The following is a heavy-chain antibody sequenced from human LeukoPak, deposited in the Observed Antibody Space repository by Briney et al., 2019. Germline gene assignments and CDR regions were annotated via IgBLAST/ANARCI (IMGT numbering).Heavy chain of an antibody. J-gene: IGHJ6*02. CDR1: GGTFGSYA. Sequence: SVKVSCKASGGTFGSYAISWVRQAPGQGLEWMGGIIPIFGTANYAQKFQGRVTITADESTSTAYMELSSLRSEDTAVYYCARRPGQLGDYYYYGMDVWGQGTTVTVSS. V-gene: IGHV1-69*13. CDR3: ARRPGQLGDYYYYGMDV. D-gene: IGHD6-6*01. CDR2: IIPIFGTA.